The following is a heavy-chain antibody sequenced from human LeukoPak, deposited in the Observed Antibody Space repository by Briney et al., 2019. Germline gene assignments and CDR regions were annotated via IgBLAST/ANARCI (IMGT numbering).Heavy chain of an antibody. J-gene: IGHJ5*02. CDR3: ARGPRGFDP. Sequence: PGGSLRLSCAASGFTVSSNDMSWVRQAPGKGLEWVSVIYAGDTTSYADSVKGRFTISRDNSKNTLYLQMNSLRADDTAVYYCARGPRGFDPWGQGTLVTVSS. V-gene: IGHV3-53*01. CDR1: GFTVSSND. CDR2: IYAGDTT.